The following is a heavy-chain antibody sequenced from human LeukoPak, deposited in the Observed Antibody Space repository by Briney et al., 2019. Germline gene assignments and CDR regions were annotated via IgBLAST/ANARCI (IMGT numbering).Heavy chain of an antibody. CDR1: GFTFSNYW. V-gene: IGHV3-74*01. J-gene: IGHJ4*02. CDR2: INTDGSST. Sequence: GGSPRLSCAASGFTFSNYWLHWVRQATGKGLVWVSHINTDGSSTNYADSVMGRFTISRDNAKNTLYLQINSLRAEDTAVYYCAKLKGTVNTYWGQGTLVTVSS. D-gene: IGHD4-17*01. CDR3: AKLKGTVNTY.